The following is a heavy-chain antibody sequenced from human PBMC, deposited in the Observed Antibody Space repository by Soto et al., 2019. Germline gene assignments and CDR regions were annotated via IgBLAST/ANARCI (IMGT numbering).Heavy chain of an antibody. Sequence: SETLSLTCAVYGGSFSGYYWNWIRQPPGKGLEWIGEINHSGGTNYNPSLKSRVTISVDTPKRQFSLNLRSVTAADTAVYYCASPRQGNYDFLSGYYALDYWSQGTLVTVSS. D-gene: IGHD3-3*01. V-gene: IGHV4-34*01. CDR3: ASPRQGNYDFLSGYYALDY. CDR1: GGSFSGYY. CDR2: INHSGGT. J-gene: IGHJ4*02.